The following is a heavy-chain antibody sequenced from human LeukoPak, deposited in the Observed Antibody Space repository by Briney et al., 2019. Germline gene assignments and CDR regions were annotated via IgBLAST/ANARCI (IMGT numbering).Heavy chain of an antibody. V-gene: IGHV1-8*01. J-gene: IGHJ4*02. CDR3: ARDGGNFGYY. CDR1: GYTFTSYD. D-gene: IGHD4-23*01. Sequence: ASVKVSCKASGYTFTSYDINWVRQATGQGLEWMGWMNPNSGNTGYAQKFQGRVTITADTSTDTAYMELSSLRSEDTAVYYCARDGGNFGYYWGQGTLVTVSS. CDR2: MNPNSGNT.